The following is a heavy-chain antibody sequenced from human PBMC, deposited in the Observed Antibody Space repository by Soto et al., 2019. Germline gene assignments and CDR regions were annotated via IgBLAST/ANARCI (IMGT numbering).Heavy chain of an antibody. CDR2: INPNSGGT. Sequence: QVQPVQSGAEVKKPGASVKVSCKASGYTFTGYYMHWVRQAPGQGLEWMGWINPNSGGTNYAQKFQGWVTMTRDTSISTAYMELSRLRSDDTAVYYCARSSGYSGSSCDYWGQGTLVTVSS. J-gene: IGHJ4*02. CDR3: ARSSGYSGSSCDY. D-gene: IGHD5-12*01. CDR1: GYTFTGYY. V-gene: IGHV1-2*04.